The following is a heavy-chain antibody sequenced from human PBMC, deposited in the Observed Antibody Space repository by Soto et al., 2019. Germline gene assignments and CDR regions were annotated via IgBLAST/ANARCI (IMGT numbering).Heavy chain of an antibody. J-gene: IGHJ5*02. CDR2: INAGNGNT. V-gene: IGHV1-3*05. CDR1: GYTFTSYA. Sequence: QVQLVQSGAEEKKPGASVKVSCKASGYTFTSYAMHWVRQAPGQRLEWMGWINAGNGNTKYSQKFQGRVTITRDTAASTADMELSSLRSEGTAVYYCARDRQQLIGFDPWGQGTLVTVSS. CDR3: ARDRQQLIGFDP. D-gene: IGHD6-13*01.